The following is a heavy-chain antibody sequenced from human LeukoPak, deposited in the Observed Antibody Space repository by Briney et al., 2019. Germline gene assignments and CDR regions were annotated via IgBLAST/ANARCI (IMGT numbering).Heavy chain of an antibody. Sequence: ASVKVSCKASGGTFSSYAISWVRQAPGQGLEWMGRIIPILGIANYAQKFQGRVTITADKSTSTAYMELSSLRSEDTAVYYCARVYGDYPYYFDYWGQGTLVTVSS. J-gene: IGHJ4*02. CDR1: GGTFSSYA. D-gene: IGHD4-17*01. V-gene: IGHV1-69*04. CDR3: ARVYGDYPYYFDY. CDR2: IIPILGIA.